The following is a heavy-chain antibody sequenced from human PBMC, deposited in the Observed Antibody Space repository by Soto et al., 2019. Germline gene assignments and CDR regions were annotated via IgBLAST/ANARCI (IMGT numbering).Heavy chain of an antibody. J-gene: IGHJ4*02. CDR3: ANAFHPPDYPDFDY. CDR2: ISYDGSNK. D-gene: IGHD4-17*01. CDR1: GFTFSSYG. Sequence: GGSLRLSCAASGFTFSSYGMHWVRQAPGKGLEWVAVISYDGSNKYYADSVKGRFTISRDNSKSTLYLQMNSLRAEDTAVYYCANAFHPPDYPDFDYWGQGTLVTVSS. V-gene: IGHV3-30*18.